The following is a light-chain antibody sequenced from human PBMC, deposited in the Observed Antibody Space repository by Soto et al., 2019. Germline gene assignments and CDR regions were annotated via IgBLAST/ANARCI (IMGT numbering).Light chain of an antibody. Sequence: QSALTQPASVSGSPGQSITISCTGTSSDVGGYNYVSWYQQHPGKAPKLMIYDVSNRPSGVSNRFSGSKSGNTASLTISGLQAEDAADYYCSSYTSSSTVVFGGWTKVTVL. J-gene: IGLJ2*01. CDR2: DVS. CDR1: SSDVGGYNY. CDR3: SSYTSSSTVV. V-gene: IGLV2-14*01.